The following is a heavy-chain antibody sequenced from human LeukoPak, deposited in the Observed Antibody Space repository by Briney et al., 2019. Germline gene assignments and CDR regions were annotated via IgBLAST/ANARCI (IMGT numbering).Heavy chain of an antibody. V-gene: IGHV4-38-2*02. CDR1: GYSLTSGYY. J-gene: IGHJ5*02. CDR2: IYYSGST. Sequence: SETLSLTCTVSGYSLTSGYYWGWIRQPPGKGLEWIGSIYYSGSTYYNPSLKSRVTISVDTSKNQFSLKLSSVTAADTAVYYCARDLGSYDFRSGYYRRWFDPWGQGTLVTVSS. CDR3: ARDLGSYDFRSGYYRRWFDP. D-gene: IGHD3-3*01.